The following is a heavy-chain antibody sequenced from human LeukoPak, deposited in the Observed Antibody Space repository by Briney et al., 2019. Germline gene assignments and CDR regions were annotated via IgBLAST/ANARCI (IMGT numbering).Heavy chain of an antibody. CDR3: ARGHGGNYFDS. J-gene: IGHJ4*02. CDR1: GFTFSSYS. CDR2: ISSSSSYI. Sequence: GGSLRLSCAASGFTFSSYSMNWVRQAPGKGLEWVSSISSSSSYIYYADSVQGRFTISRDNAKNSPYLQMNSLRDEDTAVYYCARGHGGNYFDSWGQGTLVTVSS. D-gene: IGHD4-23*01. V-gene: IGHV3-21*01.